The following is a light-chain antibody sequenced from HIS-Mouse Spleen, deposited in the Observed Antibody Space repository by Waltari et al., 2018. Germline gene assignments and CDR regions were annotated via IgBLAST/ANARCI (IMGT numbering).Light chain of an antibody. J-gene: IGLJ3*02. V-gene: IGLV6-57*04. CDR2: EDN. CDR1: SGSIASTS. Sequence: NFMLTQPHSVSESPGKTVTISCTRSSGSIASTSVQWYQQRPGSAPTTVIYEDNQRPSGVPDRFSGSIDSSSNSASLTISGLKTEDEADYYCQSYDSSNLVFGGGTKLTVL. CDR3: QSYDSSNLV.